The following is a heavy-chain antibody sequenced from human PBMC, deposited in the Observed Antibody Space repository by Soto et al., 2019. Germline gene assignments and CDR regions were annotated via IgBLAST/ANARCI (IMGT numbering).Heavy chain of an antibody. CDR1: GGTFIGYY. CDR3: ARGSRGYCSSTSCPTQAKWFDP. Sequence: SETLSLTCGGYGGTFIGYYWSWIRKTPRKGLEWIGEINHSGSTNYNPSLKSRVTISVDTSKNQFSLKLSSVTAADTAVYYCARGSRGYCSSTSCPTQAKWFDPWGKGTLVTVTS. V-gene: IGHV4-34*01. D-gene: IGHD2-2*01. CDR2: INHSGST. J-gene: IGHJ5*02.